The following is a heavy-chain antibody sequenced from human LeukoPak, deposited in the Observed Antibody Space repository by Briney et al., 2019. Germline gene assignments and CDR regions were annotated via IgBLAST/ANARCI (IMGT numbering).Heavy chain of an antibody. CDR2: IVVGSGNT. Sequence: TSVKFSCKASEFTFTSSAMQWVRQARGQRLEWIGWIVVGSGNTNYAQKFQERVTITRDMSTSTAYMELSSLRSEDTAVYYCAADIGDYGLDYWGQGTLVTVSS. V-gene: IGHV1-58*02. CDR1: EFTFTSSA. CDR3: AADIGDYGLDY. J-gene: IGHJ4*02. D-gene: IGHD4-17*01.